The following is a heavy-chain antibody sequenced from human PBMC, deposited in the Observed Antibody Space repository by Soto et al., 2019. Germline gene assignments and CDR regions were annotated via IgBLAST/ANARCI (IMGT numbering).Heavy chain of an antibody. CDR3: ARHHTVTPLYYFDY. CDR1: GGSISSYY. D-gene: IGHD4-17*01. V-gene: IGHV4-59*01. J-gene: IGHJ4*02. CDR2: IYYSGST. Sequence: PSETLSLTCTVSGGSISSYYWSWIRQPPGKGLEWIGYIYYSGSTNYNPSLKSRVTISVDTSKNQFSLKLSSVTAADTAVYYCARHHTVTPLYYFDYWGQGTLVTVPS.